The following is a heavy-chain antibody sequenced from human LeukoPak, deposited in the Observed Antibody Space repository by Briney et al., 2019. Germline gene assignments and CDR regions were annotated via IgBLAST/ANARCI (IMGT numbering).Heavy chain of an antibody. CDR2: IYTSGST. CDR1: GGSISSGSYY. V-gene: IGHV4-61*02. Sequence: SETLSLTCTVSGGSISSGSYYWSWIRQPAGKGLEWIGRIYTSGSTNYNPSLKSRVTISVDTSKNQFSLKLSSVTAADTAVYYCARGGVVVPAAFFDYWGQGTLVTVSS. J-gene: IGHJ4*02. CDR3: ARGGVVVPAAFFDY. D-gene: IGHD2-2*01.